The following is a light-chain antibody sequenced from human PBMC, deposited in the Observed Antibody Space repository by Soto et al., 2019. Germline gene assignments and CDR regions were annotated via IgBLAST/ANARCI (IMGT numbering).Light chain of an antibody. V-gene: IGKV3-20*01. CDR2: GAS. CDR1: QSVSSSY. CDR3: HQYGSSQLT. Sequence: EIVLTQSPGTLSLSPGERATLSCRASQSVSSSYLAWYQQKPGQAPRLLIYGASSRATGIPARFSGSGSGTDFTLTISRLEPEDFAVYYCHQYGSSQLTFGGGTKVEIK. J-gene: IGKJ4*01.